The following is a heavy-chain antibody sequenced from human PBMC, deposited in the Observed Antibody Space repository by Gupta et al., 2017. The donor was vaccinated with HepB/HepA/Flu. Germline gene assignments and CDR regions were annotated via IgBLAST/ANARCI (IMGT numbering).Heavy chain of an antibody. J-gene: IGHJ6*04. Sequence: QLQLQESGPGLVKPSETLSLTCTVSGGSISSSSYYWGWIRQPPGKGLEWIGIIYYSGSTYYNPSLKSRVTISVDTSKNQFSLKLSSVTAADTAVYYCARMPTDTAMVRYGSGSYSGGGSVVWGKGTTVTVSS. CDR3: ARMPTDTAMVRYGSGSYSGGGSVV. CDR1: GGSISSSSYY. V-gene: IGHV4-39*01. D-gene: IGHD3-10*01. CDR2: IYYSGST.